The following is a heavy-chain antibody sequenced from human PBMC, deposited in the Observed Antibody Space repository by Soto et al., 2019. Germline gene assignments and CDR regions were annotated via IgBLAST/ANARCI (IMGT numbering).Heavy chain of an antibody. CDR2: IYYSGST. D-gene: IGHD6-13*01. CDR1: GGSISSYY. Sequence: NPSETLSLTCTVSGGSISSYYWSWIRQPPGKGLEWIGYIYYSGSTNYNPSLKSRVTISVDTSKNQFSLKLSSVTTADTAVYYCASSSSWHKSYYYYYGMDVWGQGTTVTVSS. J-gene: IGHJ6*02. CDR3: ASSSSWHKSYYYYYGMDV. V-gene: IGHV4-59*01.